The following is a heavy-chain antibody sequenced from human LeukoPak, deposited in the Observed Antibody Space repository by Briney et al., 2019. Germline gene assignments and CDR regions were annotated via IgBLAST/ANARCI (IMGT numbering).Heavy chain of an antibody. CDR1: VGSFSSYA. CDR2: IIPIFGTA. CDR3: ARVGGGIENWFDP. J-gene: IGHJ5*02. V-gene: IGHV1-69*13. D-gene: IGHD2-15*01. Sequence: GSSVKVSCKASVGSFSSYAISWVRQAPGQGLEGMGGIIPIFGTANYPQKFQGRVTITADESTSKAYMELSSLRAEDTAVYYCARVGGGIENWFDPWGQGTLVTVSS.